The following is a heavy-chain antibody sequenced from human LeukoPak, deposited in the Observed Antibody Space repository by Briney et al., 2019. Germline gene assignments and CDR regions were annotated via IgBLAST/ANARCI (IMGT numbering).Heavy chain of an antibody. D-gene: IGHD5-24*01. Sequence: GGSLRLSCAASGFTFSSYSMNWVRQAPGKGLEWVSSISSSSSYIYYADSVKGRFTISRDNAKNSLYLQMNSLRAEDTAVYYCARDGDGYSTDFDYWGQGALVTVSS. CDR2: ISSSSSYI. J-gene: IGHJ4*02. CDR3: ARDGDGYSTDFDY. CDR1: GFTFSSYS. V-gene: IGHV3-21*01.